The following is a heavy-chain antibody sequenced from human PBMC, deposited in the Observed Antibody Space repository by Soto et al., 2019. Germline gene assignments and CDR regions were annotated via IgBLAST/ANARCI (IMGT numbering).Heavy chain of an antibody. CDR3: AIFSGTAEHRGLHSHCTQRTPDP. Sequence: SGTLSLTCTVSGGSGDSSSYYWTWIRQPPGKGLEWIGLIYNSGDTNYNPSLNSRVTMSLNTSKNQFSLKLNSVATADTAVYYCAIFSGTAEHRGLHSHCTQRTPDP. J-gene: IGHJ5*02. V-gene: IGHV4-61*01. D-gene: IGHD3-10*02. CDR2: IYNSGDT. CDR1: GGSGDSSSYY.